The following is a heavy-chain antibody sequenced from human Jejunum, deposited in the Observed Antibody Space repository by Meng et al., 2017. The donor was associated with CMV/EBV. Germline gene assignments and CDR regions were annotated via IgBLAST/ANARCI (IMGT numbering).Heavy chain of an antibody. Sequence: EVQLVDCGGGRVKAGGSLRLSCIGSGFTFSSYNMNWVRQASGKGLEWVSSISSSSRYINYADSVKGRFTISRDNAKNSLYLQMNSLRVEDTAIYYCARDIDHWGQGTLVNVSS. V-gene: IGHV3-21*01. CDR3: ARDIDH. J-gene: IGHJ5*02. CDR1: GFTFSSYN. CDR2: ISSSSRYI.